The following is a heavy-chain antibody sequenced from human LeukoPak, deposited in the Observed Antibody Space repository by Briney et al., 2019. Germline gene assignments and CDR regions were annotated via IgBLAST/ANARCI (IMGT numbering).Heavy chain of an antibody. V-gene: IGHV3-23*01. CDR2: ISGGGGSS. J-gene: IGHJ4*02. CDR3: AKGQGYNYGDSIDY. Sequence: GGSLRLSCAASGFTFNNYAMTWVRQAPGKGLEWVSVISGGGGSSYYADPVKGRFTVSRDNSKNTLYLQMNSLRDEDTAVYYCAKGQGYNYGDSIDYWGQGTLVTVSS. D-gene: IGHD5-18*01. CDR1: GFTFNNYA.